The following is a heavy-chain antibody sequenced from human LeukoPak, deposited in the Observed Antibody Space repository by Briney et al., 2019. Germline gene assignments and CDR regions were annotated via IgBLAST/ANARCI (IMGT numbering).Heavy chain of an antibody. D-gene: IGHD3-16*01. J-gene: IGHJ4*02. Sequence: PSETLSLTCAVSGYSISSGYYWGWIRQPPGKGLEWIGSIYHSGSTNYNPSLKSRVTISVDTSKNQFSLKLSSVTAADTAVYYCARWGLGSRYFDYWGQGTLVTVSS. CDR2: IYHSGST. CDR3: ARWGLGSRYFDY. CDR1: GYSISSGYY. V-gene: IGHV4-38-2*01.